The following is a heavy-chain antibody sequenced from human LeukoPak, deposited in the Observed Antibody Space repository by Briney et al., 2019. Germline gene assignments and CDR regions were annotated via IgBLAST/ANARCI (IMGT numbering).Heavy chain of an antibody. D-gene: IGHD4-23*01. CDR2: IRAKTYGGTT. J-gene: IGHJ4*02. CDR1: GFTFGDYA. Sequence: GRSLRLSCTASGFTFGDYAMSWFRQAPGKGLEWVGFIRAKTYGGTTQYAASVKDRFTISRDDFESIAYLQMNSLKTEDTAVHYCARADYGGNAGGFWGQGTLVTVSP. V-gene: IGHV3-49*03. CDR3: ARADYGGNAGGF.